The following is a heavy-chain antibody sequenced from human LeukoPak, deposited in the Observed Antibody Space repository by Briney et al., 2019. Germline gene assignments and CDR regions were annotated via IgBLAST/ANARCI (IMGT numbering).Heavy chain of an antibody. CDR1: GFTFSDYA. Sequence: PGGSLRPSCATSGFTFSDYAMHSVRQPPGKGLEWVAIIWYDGSIKYYEESVKGRFTISRDDSKNTVYLQMNSLRVEDTALYFCARSYGDYAPDYWGQGTLVTVSS. CDR3: ARSYGDYAPDY. CDR2: IWYDGSIK. J-gene: IGHJ4*02. D-gene: IGHD4-17*01. V-gene: IGHV3-33*01.